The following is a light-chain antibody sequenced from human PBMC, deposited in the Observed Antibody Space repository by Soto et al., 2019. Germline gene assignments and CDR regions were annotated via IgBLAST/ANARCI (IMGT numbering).Light chain of an antibody. CDR2: EVS. Sequence: QSALTQPASVSGSPGQSITISCTGTSSDVGGYNYVSWYQQHPGKAPKLMIYEVSNRPFGVPNRFSGSKSGNTASLTISGLQPEDQADYYCRSYTRSSTRVFGGGTKLTVL. CDR1: SSDVGGYNY. V-gene: IGLV2-14*01. CDR3: RSYTRSSTRV. J-gene: IGLJ3*02.